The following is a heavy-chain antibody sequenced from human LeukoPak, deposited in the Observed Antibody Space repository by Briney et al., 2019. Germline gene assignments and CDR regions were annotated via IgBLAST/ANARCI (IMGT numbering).Heavy chain of an antibody. J-gene: IGHJ4*02. Sequence: GGSLRLSCAASGFTFSSYAVSWVRQAPGKGLEWVSSISGSGGSTYSADSVKGRFTISRDNSKNTLYLQMNSLRAEDTALYYCAKDRSCTNDICHGDFDYWGQGTMVTVSS. CDR2: ISGSGGST. D-gene: IGHD2-8*01. CDR1: GFTFSSYA. CDR3: AKDRSCTNDICHGDFDY. V-gene: IGHV3-23*01.